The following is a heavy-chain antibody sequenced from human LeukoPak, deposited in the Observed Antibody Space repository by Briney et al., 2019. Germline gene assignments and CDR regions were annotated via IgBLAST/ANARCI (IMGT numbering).Heavy chain of an antibody. V-gene: IGHV3-43*01. CDR1: GSTFNYYT. CDR2: ISWDGGST. Sequence: GALLRPSSASCGSTFNYYTMYFVRAARGGRLGWVYIISWDGGSTYYADSVKGRFTISRDNSKNSLYLQMNSLRTEDTALYYCAKANGRGIAARLVMDVWGKGTTVTVSS. D-gene: IGHD6-6*01. J-gene: IGHJ6*04. CDR3: AKANGRGIAARLVMDV.